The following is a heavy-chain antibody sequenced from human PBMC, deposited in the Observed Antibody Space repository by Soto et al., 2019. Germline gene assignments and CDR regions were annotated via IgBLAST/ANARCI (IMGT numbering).Heavy chain of an antibody. J-gene: IGHJ5*02. CDR2: MNPGSGDT. V-gene: IGHV1-8*02. Sequence: ASVKVSCKASGYTFTNNDVSWVRQATGQGLEWMGWMNPGSGDTGYEQKFQGRVTMTRDISIATAYMELNSLTSEDTAIYYCARMESFGSLNWFDPWGQGTLVTVSS. CDR1: GYTFTNND. CDR3: ARMESFGSLNWFDP. D-gene: IGHD5-18*01.